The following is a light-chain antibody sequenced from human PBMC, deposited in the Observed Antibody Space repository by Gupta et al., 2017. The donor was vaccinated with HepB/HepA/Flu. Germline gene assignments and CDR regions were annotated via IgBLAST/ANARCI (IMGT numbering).Light chain of an antibody. CDR1: HSVSSD. J-gene: IGKJ2*04. CDR2: GAS. Sequence: DIVMTQSPATLSVTPGERATLSCRASHSVSSDLAWYQQKPGQAPRLLIYGASTRATGIPARFSGSGSGTEFTLTISSLQSEDFAVYYCQQYNNWPPCSFGQGTKLEIK. V-gene: IGKV3-15*01. CDR3: QQYNNWPPCS.